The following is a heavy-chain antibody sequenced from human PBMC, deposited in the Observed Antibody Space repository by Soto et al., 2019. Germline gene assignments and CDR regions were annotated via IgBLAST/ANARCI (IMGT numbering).Heavy chain of an antibody. V-gene: IGHV1-3*01. J-gene: IGHJ3*02. CDR1: GYTFTSYA. CDR2: INAGNGNT. D-gene: IGHD1-1*01. Sequence: ASVKVSCKASGYTFTSYAMHWVRQAPGQRLEWMGWINAGNGNTKYSQKFQGRVTITRDTSASTAYMELSSLRSEDTAVYYCARAFAGTTRRDAFDIWGQGTMVTVSS. CDR3: ARAFAGTTRRDAFDI.